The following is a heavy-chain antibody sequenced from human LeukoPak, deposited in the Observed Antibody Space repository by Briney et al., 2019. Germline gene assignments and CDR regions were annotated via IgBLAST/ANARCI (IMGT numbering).Heavy chain of an antibody. V-gene: IGHV1-69*13. D-gene: IGHD5-12*01. J-gene: IGHJ4*02. CDR2: ITPIFGTA. Sequence: SVKVSCKASGGTFSSYAISWVRQAPGQGLEWMGGITPIFGTANYAQKFQGRVTITADESTSTAYMELSSLRSEDTAVYYCARGDAATIGKLGPYFDYWGQGTLVTVSS. CDR1: GGTFSSYA. CDR3: ARGDAATIGKLGPYFDY.